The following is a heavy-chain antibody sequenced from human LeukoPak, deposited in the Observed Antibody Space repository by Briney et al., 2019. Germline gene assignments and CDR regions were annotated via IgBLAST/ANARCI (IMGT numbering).Heavy chain of an antibody. J-gene: IGHJ5*02. CDR3: ARDQQAHVFGWFDP. V-gene: IGHV3-21*01. CDR2: ISMSSSYI. CDR1: GFTFSSYS. Sequence: PGGSLRLSCAASGFTFSSYSMNWVRQAPGKGLEWVSSISMSSSYIYYADSVKGRFTVSRDNAKNSLYLQMNSLRAEDTAVYYCARDQQAHVFGWFDPWGQGTLVTVSS. D-gene: IGHD6-13*01.